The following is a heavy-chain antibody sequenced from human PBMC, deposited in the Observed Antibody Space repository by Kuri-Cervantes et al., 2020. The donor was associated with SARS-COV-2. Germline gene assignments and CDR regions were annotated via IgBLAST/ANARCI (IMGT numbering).Heavy chain of an antibody. CDR3: ASNPSDGQQLGYY. D-gene: IGHD6-13*01. CDR1: GFTFGDYA. CDR2: IRSKAYGGTT. Sequence: GGSLRLSCTASGFTFGDYAMSWVRQAPGKGLEWVGFIRSKAYGGTTEYAASVKGRFTISRDNSKNTLYQQMNSLRAEDTAVYYCASNPSDGQQLGYYWGQGTLVTVSS. J-gene: IGHJ4*02. V-gene: IGHV3-49*04.